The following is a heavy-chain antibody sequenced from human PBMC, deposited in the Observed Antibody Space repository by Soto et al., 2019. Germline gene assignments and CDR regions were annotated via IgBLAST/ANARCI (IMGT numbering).Heavy chain of an antibody. J-gene: IGHJ5*02. CDR1: GGTFSSYA. D-gene: IGHD3-10*01. CDR2: IIPIFGTA. V-gene: IGHV1-69*13. Sequence: AASVKVSCKASGGTFSSYAISWVRQAPGQGLEWMGGIIPIFGTANYAQKFQGRVTITADESTSTAYMELSSLRSEDTAVYYCAREGRVGYYYGSGSYSNWFDPWGQGTLVTVSS. CDR3: AREGRVGYYYGSGSYSNWFDP.